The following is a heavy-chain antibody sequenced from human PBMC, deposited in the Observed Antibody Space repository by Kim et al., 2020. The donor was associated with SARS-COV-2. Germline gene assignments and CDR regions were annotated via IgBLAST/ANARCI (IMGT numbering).Heavy chain of an antibody. CDR3: ASDYGGNYAFDI. Sequence: GGSLRLSCVASGFTFSSYAMHWVRQAPGKGLEWVAVISYDGSNKYYADSVKGRFTISRDNSKNTLYLQMNSLRAEDTAVYYCASDYGGNYAFDIWGQGTMVTVSS. V-gene: IGHV3-30*04. CDR1: GFTFSSYA. CDR2: ISYDGSNK. J-gene: IGHJ3*02. D-gene: IGHD4-17*01.